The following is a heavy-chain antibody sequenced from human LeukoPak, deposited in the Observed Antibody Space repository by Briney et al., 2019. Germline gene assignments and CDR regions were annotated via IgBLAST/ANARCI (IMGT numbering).Heavy chain of an antibody. D-gene: IGHD3-16*01. CDR2: ISYDGSNK. V-gene: IGHV3-30*04. CDR1: GFTFSSYA. Sequence: PGRSLRLSCAASGFTFSSYAMHWVRQAPGKGLEWVAVISYDGSNKYYADSVKGRFTISRDNSKSTLYLQMNSLRAEDTAVYYCASGGSNPRDYWGQGTLVTVSS. J-gene: IGHJ4*02. CDR3: ASGGSNPRDY.